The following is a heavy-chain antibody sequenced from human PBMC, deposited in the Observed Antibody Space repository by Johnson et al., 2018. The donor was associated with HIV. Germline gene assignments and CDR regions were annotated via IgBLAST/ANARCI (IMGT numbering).Heavy chain of an antibody. CDR2: IKQDGSGT. J-gene: IGHJ3*02. V-gene: IGHV3-7*05. D-gene: IGHD4-23*01. CDR3: ARESYGGDDAFDI. Sequence: EVQLVESGGGVVQPGGSLRLSCAASGFTFSSYWMSWVRQAPGKGLEWVANIKQDGSGTYYADSVKGRFTISRDNAKNSLYLQMHSLMAEDPAVYYCARESYGGDDAFDIWGQGTMVTVSS. CDR1: GFTFSSYW.